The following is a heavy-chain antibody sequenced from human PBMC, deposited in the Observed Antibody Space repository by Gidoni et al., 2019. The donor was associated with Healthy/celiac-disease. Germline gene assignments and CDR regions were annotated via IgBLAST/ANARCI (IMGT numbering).Heavy chain of an antibody. CDR1: GYTFTSYG. J-gene: IGHJ4*02. CDR3: ARDWGWSPSYYYFDY. CDR2: ISAYNGHT. D-gene: IGHD3-16*01. Sequence: QAQLVQSGAEVKKPGDSVKVSCKASGYTFTSYGISGLRQVPGQGLGWMGWISAYNGHTTSAQKLQGTVTMPTDTSPSAAYMELRSLRSDDTAVYYCARDWGWSPSYYYFDYWGQGTLVTVSS. V-gene: IGHV1-18*01.